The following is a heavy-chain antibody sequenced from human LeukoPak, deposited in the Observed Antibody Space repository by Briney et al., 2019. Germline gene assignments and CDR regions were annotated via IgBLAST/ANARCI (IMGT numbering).Heavy chain of an antibody. J-gene: IGHJ5*02. V-gene: IGHV4-39*07. CDR3: ARGQEGYCSGGSCYSDNWFDP. CDR2: IYYSGST. Sequence: SETLSLTCTVSGGSISSSDYYWGRVRQPPGKGLEWIGSIYYSGSTYYNPSLKSRVTISVDASTNQFSLKLSSVTAADTAVYYCARGQEGYCSGGSCYSDNWFDPWGQGTLVTVSS. D-gene: IGHD2-15*01. CDR1: GGSISSSDYY.